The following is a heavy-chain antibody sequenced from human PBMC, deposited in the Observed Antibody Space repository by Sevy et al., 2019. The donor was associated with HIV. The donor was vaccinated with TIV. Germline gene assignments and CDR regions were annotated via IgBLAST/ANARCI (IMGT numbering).Heavy chain of an antibody. V-gene: IGHV3-7*01. CDR1: GFTFSSYW. D-gene: IGHD6-25*01. Sequence: GGSLRLSCAASGFTFSSYWMSWVRQAPGKGLEWVDNIKQDGSERYYVDSVKGRFTISRDNTMNSLYLQMDSLRVEDTAEYYCVRGGQRFDYWGQGTLVTVSS. CDR2: IKQDGSER. CDR3: VRGGQRFDY. J-gene: IGHJ4*02.